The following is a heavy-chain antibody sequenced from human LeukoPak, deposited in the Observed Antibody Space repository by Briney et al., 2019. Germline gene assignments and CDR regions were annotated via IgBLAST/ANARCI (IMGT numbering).Heavy chain of an antibody. D-gene: IGHD3-16*02. CDR1: GFTFSSYS. Sequence: PGGSLRLSCAASGFTFSSYSMNWVRQAPGKGLEWVSYISSSSSTIYYADSVKGRFTISRDNAKNSLYLQMNSLRAEGTAVYYCARDRIPHGYDYVWGSYRPSEFDYWGQGTLVTVSS. CDR2: ISSSSSTI. J-gene: IGHJ4*02. CDR3: ARDRIPHGYDYVWGSYRPSEFDY. V-gene: IGHV3-48*01.